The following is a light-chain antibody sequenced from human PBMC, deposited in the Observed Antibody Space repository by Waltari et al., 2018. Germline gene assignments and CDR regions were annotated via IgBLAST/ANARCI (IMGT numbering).Light chain of an antibody. J-gene: IGKJ2*01. CDR2: DAS. CDR3: HQRSNWPRT. V-gene: IGKV3-11*01. CDR1: QSVSSY. Sequence: EIVLTQSPATLSLSPGERATLSCRASQSVSSYLAWYQQKPGQAPRLRIYDASNSATGIPARFSGSGSGTDFTLTISSLEPEDFAVYYCHQRSNWPRTFGQGTKLEI.